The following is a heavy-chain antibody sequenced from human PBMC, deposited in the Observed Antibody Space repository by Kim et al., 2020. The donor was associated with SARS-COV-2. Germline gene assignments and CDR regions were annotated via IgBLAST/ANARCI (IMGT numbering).Heavy chain of an antibody. J-gene: IGHJ5*02. Sequence: GGSLRLSCAASGFTFSSYGMHSVRQAPGKGLEWVAVISYDGSNKYYADSVKGRFTISRDNSKNTLYLQMNSLRAEDTAVYYCAKSPGSGYYLRGRNWFDPWGQGTLVTVSS. CDR3: AKSPGSGYYLRGRNWFDP. D-gene: IGHD3-3*01. CDR2: ISYDGSNK. V-gene: IGHV3-30*18. CDR1: GFTFSSYG.